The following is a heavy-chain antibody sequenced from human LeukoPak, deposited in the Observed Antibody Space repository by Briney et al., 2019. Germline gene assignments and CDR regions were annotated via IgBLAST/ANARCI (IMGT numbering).Heavy chain of an antibody. Sequence: SETLSLTCAVSGYSISSGYYWGWIRQPPGKGLEWIGSIYHSGSTYYNPSLKSRVTISVDTSKNQFSLKLSSVTAADTAVYYCASLEYSSSAGGYWGQGTLVTVS. J-gene: IGHJ4*02. D-gene: IGHD6-6*01. CDR2: IYHSGST. CDR3: ASLEYSSSAGGY. CDR1: GYSISSGYY. V-gene: IGHV4-38-2*01.